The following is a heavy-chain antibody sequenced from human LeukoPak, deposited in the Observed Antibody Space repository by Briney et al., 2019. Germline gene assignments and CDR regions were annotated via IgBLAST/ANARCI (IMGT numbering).Heavy chain of an antibody. D-gene: IGHD2-21*02. CDR1: VFTQRSNY. CDR2: IYSGDST. J-gene: IGHJ4*02. CDR3: ARANCGGDCFPYDFDY. V-gene: IGHV3-66*01. Sequence: PGGSLRPSCAASVFTQRSNYMSWVRPAPGKGLEWVSVIYSGDSTYYADSVKGRFTISRDNSKNTLYLQMNSLRAEDTAVYYCARANCGGDCFPYDFDYWGQGTLVTVSS.